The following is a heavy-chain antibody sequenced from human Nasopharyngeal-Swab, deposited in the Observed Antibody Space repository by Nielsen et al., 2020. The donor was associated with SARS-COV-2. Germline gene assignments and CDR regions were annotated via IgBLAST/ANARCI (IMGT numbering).Heavy chain of an antibody. CDR3: ARHALATKDFDY. CDR2: IYYSGST. D-gene: IGHD2-8*01. Sequence: WIRQPPGKGLEWIGSIYYSGSTYYNPSLKSRVTISVDTSKNQFSLKLSSVTAADTAAYYCARHALATKDFDYWGQGTLVTVSS. V-gene: IGHV4-39*01. J-gene: IGHJ4*02.